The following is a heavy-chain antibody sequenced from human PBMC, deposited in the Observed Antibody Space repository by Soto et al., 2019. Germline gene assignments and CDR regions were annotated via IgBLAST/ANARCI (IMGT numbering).Heavy chain of an antibody. CDR2: ISYDGSNK. CDR3: AKDNSRYCSGGSCYYFDY. Sequence: PGGSLRLSCAASGFTFSSYGMHWVRQAPGKGLEWVAVISYDGSNKYYADSVKGRFTISRDNSKNTLYLQMNSLRAEDTAVYYCAKDNSRYCSGGSCYYFDYWGQGTLVTVSS. D-gene: IGHD2-15*01. V-gene: IGHV3-30*18. CDR1: GFTFSSYG. J-gene: IGHJ4*02.